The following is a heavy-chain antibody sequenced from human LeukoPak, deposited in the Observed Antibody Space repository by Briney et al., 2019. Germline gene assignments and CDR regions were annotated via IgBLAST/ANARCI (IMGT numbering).Heavy chain of an antibody. J-gene: IGHJ5*02. CDR2: IYWNDDK. CDR1: GFSLSTTGVG. CDR3: ARESSSSSTNWFDP. Sequence: SGPTLVNPTQTLTVTCTFSGFSLSTTGVGVGWIRQPPGKALEWLALIYWNDDKRYSPSLKGRLTITKDTSKNQVVLTMSNMDPVDTATYYCARESSSSSTNWFDPWGQGTLVTVSS. D-gene: IGHD6-6*01. V-gene: IGHV2-5*01.